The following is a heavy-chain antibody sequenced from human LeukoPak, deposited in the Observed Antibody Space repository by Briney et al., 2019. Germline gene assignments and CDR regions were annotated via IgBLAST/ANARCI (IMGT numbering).Heavy chain of an antibody. D-gene: IGHD6-19*01. CDR1: GGSFSSYY. J-gene: IGHJ4*02. V-gene: IGHV4-34*01. CDR3: ARKGSGWYLYYFDY. Sequence: SETLSLTCAVYGGSFSSYYWSWIRQPPGKGLEWIGEINHSGSTNYNPSLKSRVTISVDTFTNQFSLKVSSVTAADTAVYYCARKGSGWYLYYFDYWGQGTLVTVSS. CDR2: INHSGST.